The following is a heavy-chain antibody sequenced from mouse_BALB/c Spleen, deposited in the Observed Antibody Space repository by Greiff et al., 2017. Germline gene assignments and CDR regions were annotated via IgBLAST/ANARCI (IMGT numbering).Heavy chain of an antibody. D-gene: IGHD4-1*01. J-gene: IGHJ4*01. CDR2: INPSTGYT. V-gene: IGHV1-7*01. Sequence: VQLQQSGAELAKPGASVKMSCKASGYTFTSYWMHWVKQRPGKGLEWIGYINPSTGYTEYNQKFKDKATLTADKSSSTAYMQLSSLTSEDSAVYYCVGYYYAMDYWGQGTSVTVSS. CDR3: VGYYYAMDY. CDR1: GYTFTSYW.